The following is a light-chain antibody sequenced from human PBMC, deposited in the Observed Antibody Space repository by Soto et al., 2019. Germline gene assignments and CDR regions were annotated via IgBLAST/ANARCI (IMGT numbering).Light chain of an antibody. CDR1: QSLLHSDGKTY. CDR3: MHYVEIPPT. CDR2: EVS. Sequence: DIVMTQTPLSLSVTPGQPASISCQSSQSLLHSDGKTYLSWYLQRPGQPLRLLIYEVSNRFSGVPDRRNGSGSGTDFTLKISRVEDEDVGVYYCMHYVEIPPTLGQGTKVDIK. J-gene: IGKJ1*01. V-gene: IGKV2D-29*01.